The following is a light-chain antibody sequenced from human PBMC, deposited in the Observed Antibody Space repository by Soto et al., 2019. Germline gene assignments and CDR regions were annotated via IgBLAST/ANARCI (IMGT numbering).Light chain of an antibody. CDR2: DAS. CDR1: QSVSYL. V-gene: IGKV3-11*01. CDR3: HQNSNSYT. Sequence: ETVLTQSPATLSLSPGDRATLSCRASQSVSYLLAWYQQKPGQAPRLLIYDASNRATGIPARFSGSGSGTDFTLTISSLEPEDFAVYYCHQNSNSYTFGQGTKLEIK. J-gene: IGKJ2*01.